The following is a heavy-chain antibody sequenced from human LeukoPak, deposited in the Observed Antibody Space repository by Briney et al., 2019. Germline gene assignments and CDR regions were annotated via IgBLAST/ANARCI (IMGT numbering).Heavy chain of an antibody. CDR2: ISSSSSYI. J-gene: IGHJ3*02. CDR1: GFTFSSYS. CDR3: ARAYDYGVPTDAFDI. Sequence: GGSLRLSCAASGFTFSSYSMNWVRQAPGKGLEWVSSISSSSSYIYYADSVKGRFTISRDNAKNSLYLQMNSLRAEDTAVYYCARAYDYGVPTDAFDIWGQGTMVTVSS. V-gene: IGHV3-21*01. D-gene: IGHD4-17*01.